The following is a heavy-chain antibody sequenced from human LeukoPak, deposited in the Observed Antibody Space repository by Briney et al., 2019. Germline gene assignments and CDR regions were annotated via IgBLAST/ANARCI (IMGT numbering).Heavy chain of an antibody. Sequence: PETLSLTCTVSGGSISSINWWSWVRQSPGKGLECIGQIYRGGGTTYNPSLKSRATIVMDKSKSQFSLSLTSVTAADTAVYYCATDYGDASAVSFDIWGQGTMVTVSS. CDR1: GGSISSINW. V-gene: IGHV4-4*03. CDR3: ATDYGDASAVSFDI. J-gene: IGHJ3*02. D-gene: IGHD4-17*01. CDR2: IYRGGGT.